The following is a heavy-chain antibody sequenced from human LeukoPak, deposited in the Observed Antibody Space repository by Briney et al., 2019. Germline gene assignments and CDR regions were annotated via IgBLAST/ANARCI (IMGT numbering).Heavy chain of an antibody. V-gene: IGHV3-30-3*01. CDR1: GFTFSSYA. CDR2: ISYDGSNK. D-gene: IGHD1-26*01. CDR3: ARGSTTVAFEI. J-gene: IGHJ3*02. Sequence: GGSLRLSCAASGFTFSSYAMHWVRQAPGKGLEWVAVISYDGSNKYYADSVKGRFTISRDNSKNTLYLQMNSLRAEDTAVYYCARGSTTVAFEIWGQGTMVSVSS.